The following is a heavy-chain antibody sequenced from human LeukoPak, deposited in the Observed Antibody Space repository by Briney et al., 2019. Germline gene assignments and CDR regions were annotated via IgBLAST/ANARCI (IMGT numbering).Heavy chain of an antibody. CDR3: ARGGYYGSGSYSDY. CDR2: IYTSGST. J-gene: IGHJ4*02. CDR1: GGPFSGFH. Sequence: SETLSLTCAVYGGPFSGFHWSWIRQPAGKGLEWIGRIYTSGSTNYNPSLKSRVTISVDTSKNQFSLKLSSVTAADTAVYYCARGGYYGSGSYSDYWGQGTLVTVSS. D-gene: IGHD3-10*01. V-gene: IGHV4-59*10.